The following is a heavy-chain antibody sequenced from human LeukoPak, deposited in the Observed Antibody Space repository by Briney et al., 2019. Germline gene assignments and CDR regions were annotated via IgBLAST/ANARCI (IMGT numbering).Heavy chain of an antibody. V-gene: IGHV1-24*01. CDR3: ATMSSSWPLNYYYYGMDV. J-gene: IGHJ6*02. CDR2: FDPEDGET. D-gene: IGHD6-13*01. Sequence: ASVKVSYKLSGYTLTELSMHWVRQAPGKGLERMGGFDPEDGETIYPQKFQGRVTMTEDTSTDTAYMELSSLRSEDTAVYYCATMSSSWPLNYYYYGMDVWGQGTTVTVSS. CDR1: GYTLTELS.